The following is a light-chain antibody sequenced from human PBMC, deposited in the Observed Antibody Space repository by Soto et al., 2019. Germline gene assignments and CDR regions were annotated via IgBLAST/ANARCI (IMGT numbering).Light chain of an antibody. V-gene: IGLV1-44*01. J-gene: IGLJ2*01. CDR2: SNN. Sequence: QSVLTQPPSASGTPGQRVTISCSGSSSNIGSNTVNWYQQLLGTAPKLLIYSNNQRPSGVPDRFSGSKSGTSASLASSGLQSVDEADYYCAAWDDSLNGHVVFGGGTKVTVL. CDR1: SSNIGSNT. CDR3: AAWDDSLNGHVV.